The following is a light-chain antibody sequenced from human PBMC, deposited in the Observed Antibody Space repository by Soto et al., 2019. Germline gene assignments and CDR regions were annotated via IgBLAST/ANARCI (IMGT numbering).Light chain of an antibody. CDR3: QQYEDLPLT. J-gene: IGKJ4*01. V-gene: IGKV1-33*01. CDR2: DAS. Sequence: DIQLTQSPSSLSASVGDRVTITCQASQDINNYLNWYQQKPGKAPKLLIFDASSVETGVPSRFSGSGSRTHFTFTISSLEPEDIATYHCQQYEDLPLTFGGGTSVELK. CDR1: QDINNY.